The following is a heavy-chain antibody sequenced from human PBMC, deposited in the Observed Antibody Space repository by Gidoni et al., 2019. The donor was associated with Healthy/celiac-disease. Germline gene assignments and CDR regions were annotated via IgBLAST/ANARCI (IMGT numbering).Heavy chain of an antibody. V-gene: IGHV3-33*01. D-gene: IGHD3-22*01. J-gene: IGHJ3*02. CDR1: GFTFSSYG. Sequence: QVQLVESGGGVVQPGRSLRLSCAASGFTFSSYGMHWVRQAPGKGLEWVAVIWYYGSNKYYADSVKGRFTISRDNSKNTLYLQMNSLRAEDTAVYYCARDRITMIVDDAFDIWGQGTMVTVSS. CDR2: IWYYGSNK. CDR3: ARDRITMIVDDAFDI.